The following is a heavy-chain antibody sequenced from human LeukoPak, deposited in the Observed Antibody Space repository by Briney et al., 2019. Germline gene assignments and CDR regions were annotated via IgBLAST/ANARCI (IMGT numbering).Heavy chain of an antibody. V-gene: IGHV4-31*03. D-gene: IGHD2-2*01. CDR3: AGASGYCSSTICPLPLDGFNV. CDR1: GGSINNGGYY. J-gene: IGHJ3*01. CDR2: IYYSGNT. Sequence: SETLSLTCTVSGGSINNGGYYWSWIRQHPWKGLEWIGYIYYSGNTYYNPSLKSRVTISVDTSKNQFFLNLSSVTAADTAVYYCAGASGYCSSTICPLPLDGFNVWGQGTMVTVSS.